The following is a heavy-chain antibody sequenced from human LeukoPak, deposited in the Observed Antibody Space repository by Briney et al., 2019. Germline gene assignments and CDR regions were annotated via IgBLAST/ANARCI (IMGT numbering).Heavy chain of an antibody. D-gene: IGHD2-2*02. V-gene: IGHV1-2*02. CDR3: ARDHYTGYTGDSDFDY. CDR2: INPNSGGT. J-gene: IGHJ4*02. CDR1: GYTFTGYY. Sequence: ASVKVSCKASGYTFTGYYMHWVRQAPGQGLEWMGWINPNSGGTNYAQKFQGRVTMTRGTSISTAYMELSRLRSDDTAMYYCARDHYTGYTGDSDFDYWGQGTLVTVSS.